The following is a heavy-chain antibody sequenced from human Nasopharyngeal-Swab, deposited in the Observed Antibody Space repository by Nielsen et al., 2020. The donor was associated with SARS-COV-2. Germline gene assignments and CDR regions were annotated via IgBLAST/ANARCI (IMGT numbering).Heavy chain of an antibody. Sequence: GESLKISCAASGFTFSSYWMSWVRQAPGKGLEWVANIKQDGSEKYYVDSVKGRFTISRDNAKNSLYLQMNSLRAEDTSVYYCARGTVVPAAIRYNWFDPWGQGTLVTVSS. CDR3: ARGTVVPAAIRYNWFDP. D-gene: IGHD2-2*01. CDR2: IKQDGSEK. CDR1: GFTFSSYW. J-gene: IGHJ5*02. V-gene: IGHV3-7*01.